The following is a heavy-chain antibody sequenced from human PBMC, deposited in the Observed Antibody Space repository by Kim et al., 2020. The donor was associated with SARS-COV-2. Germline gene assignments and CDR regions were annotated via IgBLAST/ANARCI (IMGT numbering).Heavy chain of an antibody. Sequence: GGSLRLSCAASGFTFSSYGMHWVRQAPGKGLEWVAVISYDGSNKYYADSVKGRFTISRDNSKNTLYLQMNSLRAEDTAVYYCARAPDYDILTGYFWFDPWGQGTLVTVSS. D-gene: IGHD3-9*01. J-gene: IGHJ5*02. CDR1: GFTFSSYG. CDR3: ARAPDYDILTGYFWFDP. CDR2: ISYDGSNK. V-gene: IGHV3-33*05.